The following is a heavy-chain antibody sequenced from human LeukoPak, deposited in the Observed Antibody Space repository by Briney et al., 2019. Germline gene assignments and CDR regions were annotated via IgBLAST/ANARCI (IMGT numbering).Heavy chain of an antibody. CDR3: ARRIPAKIDWFDP. Sequence: PSETLSLTCTVSGGSISSSSYYWGWIRQPPGKGLEWIGSIYYSGITYYNPSLKSRVTISVDTSKNQFSLKLSSVTAADTAVYYCARRIPAKIDWFDPWGQGTLVTVSS. D-gene: IGHD2-2*01. J-gene: IGHJ5*02. CDR2: IYYSGIT. CDR1: GGSISSSSYY. V-gene: IGHV4-39*01.